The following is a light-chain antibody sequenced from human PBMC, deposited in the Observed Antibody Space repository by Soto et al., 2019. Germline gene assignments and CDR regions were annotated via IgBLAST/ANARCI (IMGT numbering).Light chain of an antibody. J-gene: IGKJ2*03. CDR3: QHYIRAPYS. CDR2: ATS. Sequence: DIQMTQSPSSLSASVGDRVTITCRASQGISYYLAWYQQMPGKAPKLLMYATSTLQSGVPSRFSGSGSGKDFTLTITSLQPEDVATYYCQHYIRAPYSFGQGTKLEIK. V-gene: IGKV1-27*01. CDR1: QGISYY.